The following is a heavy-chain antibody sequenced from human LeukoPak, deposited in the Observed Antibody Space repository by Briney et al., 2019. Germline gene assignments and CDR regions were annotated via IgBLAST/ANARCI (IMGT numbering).Heavy chain of an antibody. D-gene: IGHD4-17*01. Sequence: GGSLRLSCAVSGFTFSRYAMSWVRQAPGKGLEWVSGISGSGGSIYYADSVKGRFTISRDNSKITLYLQMNSLRAEDTAVYYCAKADYGDYDWGQGTLVTVSS. CDR2: ISGSGGSI. V-gene: IGHV3-23*01. J-gene: IGHJ4*02. CDR1: GFTFSRYA. CDR3: AKADYGDYD.